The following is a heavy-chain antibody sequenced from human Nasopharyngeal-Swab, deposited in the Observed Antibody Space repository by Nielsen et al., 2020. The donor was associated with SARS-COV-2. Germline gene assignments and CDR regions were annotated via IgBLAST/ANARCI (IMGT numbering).Heavy chain of an antibody. Sequence: GGSLRLSCAASGFTCSSYGMHWVRQAPGKGLEWVAVISYDGSNKYYADSVKGRFTISRDNSKNTLYLQMNSLRAEDTAVYYCARRISGYFDYWGQGTLVTVSS. V-gene: IGHV3-30*03. CDR2: ISYDGSNK. D-gene: IGHD3-22*01. CDR3: ARRISGYFDY. CDR1: GFTCSSYG. J-gene: IGHJ4*02.